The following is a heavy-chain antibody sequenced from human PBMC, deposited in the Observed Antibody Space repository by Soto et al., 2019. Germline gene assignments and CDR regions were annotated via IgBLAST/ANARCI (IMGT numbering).Heavy chain of an antibody. CDR2: IYYWGST. D-gene: IGHD1-20*01. V-gene: IGHV4-31*03. Sequence: SETLSLTCSVSGSSLSSGGYYWSWIRQHAGKGLEWIGYIYYWGSTYYNASLKSRVTISVDTSKNQFSLKLSSVTAADTAVYYCASITGTIYWGQGTLVSVSS. CDR1: GSSLSSGGYY. J-gene: IGHJ4*02. CDR3: ASITGTIY.